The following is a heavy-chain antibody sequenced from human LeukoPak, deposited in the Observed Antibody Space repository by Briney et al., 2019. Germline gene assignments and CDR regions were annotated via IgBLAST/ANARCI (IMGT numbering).Heavy chain of an antibody. CDR1: GDSVSRNTAA. V-gene: IGHV6-1*01. CDR3: ARGPPFDY. Sequence: SQTLSLTCAISGDSVSRNTAAWNWIRQSPSRGLEWLGRTYYRSKWLNDYALSVKSRIIVNPDTSKNQFSLQLMSVTPDDTAVYSCARGPPFDYWGQGILATVSS. CDR2: TYYRSKWLN. J-gene: IGHJ4*02.